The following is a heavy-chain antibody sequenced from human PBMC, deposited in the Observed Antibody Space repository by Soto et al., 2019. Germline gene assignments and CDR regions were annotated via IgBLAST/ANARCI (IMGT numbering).Heavy chain of an antibody. Sequence: GGSLRLSCAASGFTFRTYGMHWVRQAPGKGLEWVAFISDDGSQKYYGDSVKGRFTVSRDNSKNTLSLRMISLRTEDTSVYYCAKEAPGGWHFFDTWGQGTLVTVSS. J-gene: IGHJ4*02. D-gene: IGHD6-19*01. CDR3: AKEAPGGWHFFDT. CDR1: GFTFRTYG. CDR2: ISDDGSQK. V-gene: IGHV3-30*18.